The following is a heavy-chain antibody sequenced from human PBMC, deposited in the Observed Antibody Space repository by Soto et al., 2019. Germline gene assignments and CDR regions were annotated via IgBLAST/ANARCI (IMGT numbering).Heavy chain of an antibody. D-gene: IGHD2-2*03. J-gene: IGHJ6*03. Sequence: PSETLSLTCTVSGGSISSGGYYWSWIRHLPGKGLEWIGYIYYSGNTYYNPSLKSRVTISVDTSKSQFSLRLTSVTAADTAVYYCARVPEVDIFVLPPAPPPEDNYMDVWGKGTTVTVSS. CDR1: GGSISSGGYY. CDR3: ARVPEVDIFVLPPAPPPEDNYMDV. CDR2: IYYSGNT. V-gene: IGHV4-31*03.